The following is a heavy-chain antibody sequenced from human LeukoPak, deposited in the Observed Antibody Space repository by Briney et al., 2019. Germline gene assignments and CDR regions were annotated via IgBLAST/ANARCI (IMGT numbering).Heavy chain of an antibody. V-gene: IGHV3-11*04. CDR2: ISSSGSTI. D-gene: IGHD6-19*01. CDR1: GFTFSDYY. CDR3: AKGRIAVAGGNDAFDT. Sequence: GGSLRLSCAASGFTFSDYYMSWIRQAPGKGLEWVSYISSSGSTIYYADSVKGRFTISRDNSKNTLYLQMNSLRAEDTAVYYCAKGRIAVAGGNDAFDTWGQGTMVTVSS. J-gene: IGHJ3*02.